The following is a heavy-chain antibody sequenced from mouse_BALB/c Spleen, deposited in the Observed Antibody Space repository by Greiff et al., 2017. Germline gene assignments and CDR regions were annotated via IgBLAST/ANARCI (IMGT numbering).Heavy chain of an antibody. Sequence: VKVVESGPGLVAPSQSLSITCTVSGFSLTSYGVHWVRQPPGKGLEWLGVIWAGGSTNYNSALMSRLSISKDNSKSQVFLKMNSLQTDDTAMYYCARTGGSSWFAYWGQGTLVTVSA. CDR3: ARTGGSSWFAY. CDR2: IWAGGST. J-gene: IGHJ3*01. D-gene: IGHD1-1*01. V-gene: IGHV2-9*02. CDR1: GFSLTSYG.